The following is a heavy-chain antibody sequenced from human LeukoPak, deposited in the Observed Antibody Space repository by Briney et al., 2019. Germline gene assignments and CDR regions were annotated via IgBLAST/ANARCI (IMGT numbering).Heavy chain of an antibody. D-gene: IGHD3-22*01. V-gene: IGHV4-38-2*02. J-gene: IGHJ4*02. CDR2: IYHSGST. Sequence: SETLSLTCTVSGYSISSGYYWGWIRQPPGKGLEWIGSIYHSGSTYYNPSLKSRVTISVDTSKNQFSLKLSSVTAADTAVYYCARDDRYYYDSSGQNASPFDYWGQGTLVTVSS. CDR1: GYSISSGYY. CDR3: ARDDRYYYDSSGQNASPFDY.